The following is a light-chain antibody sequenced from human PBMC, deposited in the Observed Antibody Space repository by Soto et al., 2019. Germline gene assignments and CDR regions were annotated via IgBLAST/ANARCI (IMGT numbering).Light chain of an antibody. Sequence: EIVLTQSPATLSLSPGERATLSCRASQSVSSYLAWYQQKPGQAPRLLIYDASNRATGIPARFSGSGSGTDFTLTISILEPEDFAVYYCQQRSNWPPIFTFGSGTKVDI. V-gene: IGKV3-11*01. CDR3: QQRSNWPPIFT. CDR2: DAS. J-gene: IGKJ3*01. CDR1: QSVSSY.